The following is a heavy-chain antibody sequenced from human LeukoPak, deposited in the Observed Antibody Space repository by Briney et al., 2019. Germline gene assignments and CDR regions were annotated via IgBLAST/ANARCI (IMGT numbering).Heavy chain of an antibody. CDR3: ARVAKERVGGVYYFDY. Sequence: GGSLRLSCAASGFTFSDYDMHWVRQTTGKGLEWVSAIGTAGDTYYTGSVKGRFTISRENAKNSLYLQMNSLRAGDTAVYYCARVAKERVGGVYYFDYWGQGTLVTVSS. J-gene: IGHJ4*02. V-gene: IGHV3-13*01. CDR2: IGTAGDT. CDR1: GFTFSDYD. D-gene: IGHD1-1*01.